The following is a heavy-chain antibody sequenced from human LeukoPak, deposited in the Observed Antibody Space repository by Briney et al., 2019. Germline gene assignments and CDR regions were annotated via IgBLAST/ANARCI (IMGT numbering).Heavy chain of an antibody. Sequence: GSLRLSCAASGFTFSSYSMNWVRQPPGKGLEWIGYIYYSGSTYYNPSLKSRVTISVDRSKNQFSLKLSSVTAADTAVYYCARDWVRWGQGTLVTVSS. CDR3: ARDWVR. D-gene: IGHD3-16*01. CDR1: GFTFSSYS. CDR2: IYYSGST. J-gene: IGHJ4*02. V-gene: IGHV4-59*12.